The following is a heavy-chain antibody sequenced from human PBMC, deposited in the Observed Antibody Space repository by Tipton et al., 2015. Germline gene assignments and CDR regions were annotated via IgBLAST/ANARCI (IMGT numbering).Heavy chain of an antibody. CDR1: GYTFSDYY. V-gene: IGHV1-46*01. CDR3: AKQYLDAG. Sequence: QSGPEVKKPGASVKVSCKASGYTFSDYYMHWVRQAPGQGLEWMGIINPSDGSTSHAQKFQGRVTMTRDTSTNTVYMDLSSLRPEDTAVYYCAKQYLDAGWGQGTLVTVSS. J-gene: IGHJ4*02. D-gene: IGHD4-11*01. CDR2: INPSDGST.